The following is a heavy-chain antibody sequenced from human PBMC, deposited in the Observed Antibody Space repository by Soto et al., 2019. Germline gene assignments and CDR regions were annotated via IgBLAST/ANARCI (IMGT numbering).Heavy chain of an antibody. J-gene: IGHJ4*02. CDR2: ISGSAGAT. D-gene: IGHD6-13*01. V-gene: IGHV3-23*01. Sequence: PGVSLRLSCAASGFTFSAYAMTWVRQAPGKGLEWVSVISGSAGATYYADSVKGLFTISRDNSKNTLYLQMNSLRAEDTAVYYCARQDYSTTWYLNYWGQGT. CDR3: ARQDYSTTWYLNY. CDR1: GFTFSAYA.